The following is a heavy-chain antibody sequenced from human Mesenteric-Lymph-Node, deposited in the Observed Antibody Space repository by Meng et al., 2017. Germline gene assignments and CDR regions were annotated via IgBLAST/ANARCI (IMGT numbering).Heavy chain of an antibody. CDR2: IYHSGST. Sequence: QVQLQVSGPGLVTPSGTLALTCAGSGGSISSSNLWSWVRQPPGKGLEWIGEIYHSGSTNYNPSLKSRVTISVDKSKNQFSLNLSSVTAADTAVYYCARVGQWLPIDYWGQGTLVTVSS. CDR1: GGSISSSNL. V-gene: IGHV4-4*02. CDR3: ARVGQWLPIDY. D-gene: IGHD6-19*01. J-gene: IGHJ4*02.